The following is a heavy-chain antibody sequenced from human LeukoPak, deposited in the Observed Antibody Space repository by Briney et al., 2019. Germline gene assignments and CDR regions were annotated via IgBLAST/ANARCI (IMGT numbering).Heavy chain of an antibody. Sequence: PSETLSLTCTVSGGSISSSSYYWGWIRQPPGKGLEWIGSIYYSGSTYYNPSLKSRVTISLDTSKNQFSLTMSSVTAADTAVYSCARLSLPDFWSGYYINVGDYYYMDVWGKGTTVTVSS. D-gene: IGHD3-3*01. CDR1: GGSISSSSYY. CDR2: IYYSGST. V-gene: IGHV4-39*01. J-gene: IGHJ6*03. CDR3: ARLSLPDFWSGYYINVGDYYYMDV.